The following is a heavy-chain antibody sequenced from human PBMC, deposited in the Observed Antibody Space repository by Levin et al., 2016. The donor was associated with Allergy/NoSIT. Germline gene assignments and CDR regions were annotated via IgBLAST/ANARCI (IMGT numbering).Heavy chain of an antibody. CDR1: GFTFSSYA. Sequence: GESLKISCAASGFTFSSYAMSWVRQAPGKGLEWVSAISGSGGSTYYADSVKGRFTISRDNSKNTLYLQMNSLRAEDTAVYYCAKKTKRECSGGSCYSVFYYYGMDVWGQGTTVTVSS. J-gene: IGHJ6*02. CDR2: ISGSGGST. D-gene: IGHD2-15*01. CDR3: AKKTKRECSGGSCYSVFYYYGMDV. V-gene: IGHV3-23*01.